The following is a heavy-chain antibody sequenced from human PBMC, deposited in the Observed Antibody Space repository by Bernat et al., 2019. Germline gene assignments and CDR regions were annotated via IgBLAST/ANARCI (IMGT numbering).Heavy chain of an antibody. Sequence: QVQLVESGGGVVQPGRSLRLSCAASGSTFSSYGMHWVRQAPGKGLEWVAVIWYDGSNKYYADSVKGRFTISRDNSKNTLYLQMNSLRAEDTAVYYCASDSGYEGGDFDYWGQGTLVTVSS. CDR3: ASDSGYEGGDFDY. CDR2: IWYDGSNK. J-gene: IGHJ4*02. D-gene: IGHD5-12*01. CDR1: GSTFSSYG. V-gene: IGHV3-33*01.